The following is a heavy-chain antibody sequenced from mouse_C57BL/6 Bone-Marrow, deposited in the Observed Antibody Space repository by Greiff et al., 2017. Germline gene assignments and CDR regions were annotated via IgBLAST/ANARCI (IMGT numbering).Heavy chain of an antibody. D-gene: IGHD1-1*01. CDR1: GYAFSSSW. J-gene: IGHJ2*01. Sequence: QQQSGPELVKPGASVKISCKASGYAFSSSWMNWVKQRPGKGLEWIGRIYPGDGDTNYNGKFKGKATLTADKSSSTAYMQLSSLTSEDSAVYFCATNYYGSSYQYYFDYWGQGTTLTVSS. V-gene: IGHV1-82*01. CDR2: IYPGDGDT. CDR3: ATNYYGSSYQYYFDY.